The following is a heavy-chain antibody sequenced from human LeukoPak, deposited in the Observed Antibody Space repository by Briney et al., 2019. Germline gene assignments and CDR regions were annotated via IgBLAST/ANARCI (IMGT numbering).Heavy chain of an antibody. CDR3: AGVLVSGSGGHYSDY. V-gene: IGHV1-69*13. J-gene: IGHJ4*02. CDR2: IIPIFGTA. D-gene: IGHD5-12*01. CDR1: GGTFSSYA. Sequence: SVKVSCKASGGTFSSYAISWVRQAPGQGLEWMGGIIPIFGTANYAQKFQGRVTITADESTSTAYMELSSLRSEDTAVYYCAGVLVSGSGGHYSDYWGQGTLVTVSS.